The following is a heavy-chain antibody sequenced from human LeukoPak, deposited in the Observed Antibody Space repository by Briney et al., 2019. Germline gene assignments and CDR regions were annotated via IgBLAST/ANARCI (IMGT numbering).Heavy chain of an antibody. J-gene: IGHJ4*02. V-gene: IGHV1-69*04. CDR3: ARDPSYSSNWPDY. Sequence: SVKVTCKASGGTFSSYAISWVRQAPGQGLEWMGRIIPILGIANYAQKFQGRVTITADKSTSTAYMELSSLRSEDTAVYYCARDPSYSSNWPDYWGQGTLVTVSS. CDR2: IIPILGIA. CDR1: GGTFSSYA. D-gene: IGHD6-13*01.